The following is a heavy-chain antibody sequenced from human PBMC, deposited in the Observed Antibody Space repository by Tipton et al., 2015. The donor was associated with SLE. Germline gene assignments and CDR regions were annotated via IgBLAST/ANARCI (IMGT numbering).Heavy chain of an antibody. CDR1: GGSISSGGYY. V-gene: IGHV4-61*08. J-gene: IGHJ3*02. CDR2: IYYSGST. D-gene: IGHD4-17*01. CDR3: ARRLRRGGAFDI. Sequence: LRLSCTVSGGSISSGGYYWSWIRQHPGKGLEWIGYIYYSGSTNYNPSLKSRVTISVDTSKNQFSLKLSSVTAADTAVYYCARRLRRGGAFDIWGQGTMVTVSS.